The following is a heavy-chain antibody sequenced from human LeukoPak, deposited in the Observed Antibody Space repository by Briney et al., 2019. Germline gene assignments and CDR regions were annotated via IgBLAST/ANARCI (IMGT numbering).Heavy chain of an antibody. D-gene: IGHD3-9*01. CDR1: GFTFDDYA. J-gene: IGHJ4*02. CDR2: ISWNSGSI. V-gene: IGHV3-9*01. Sequence: PGRSLRLSCAASGFTFDDYAMHWVRQAPGKGLEWVSGISWNSGSIGYADSVKGRFTISRDNAKNSLYLQMNSLRAEDTALYYCAKGGGLRHSEGYFDYWGRGTLVTVSS. CDR3: AKGGGLRHSEGYFDY.